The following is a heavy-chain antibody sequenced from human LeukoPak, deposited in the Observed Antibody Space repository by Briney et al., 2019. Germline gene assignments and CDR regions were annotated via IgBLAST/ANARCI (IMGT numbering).Heavy chain of an antibody. D-gene: IGHD2-21*02. J-gene: IGHJ4*02. CDR1: GFTFNSYT. CDR3: ARDLGSGDHGLLV. CDR2: ISRTGTPI. Sequence: GGSLTLSCAASGFTFNSYTMNWVRQAPGKGLEWISYISRTGTPIYYAVSVNGRFTISRYNAKTSLYLDMNRLRSEDTGLYFCARDLGSGDHGLLVWGQGTLLTVSS. V-gene: IGHV3-48*01.